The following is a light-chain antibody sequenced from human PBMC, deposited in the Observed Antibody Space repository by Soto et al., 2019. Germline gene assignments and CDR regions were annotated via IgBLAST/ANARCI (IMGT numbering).Light chain of an antibody. Sequence: EIVMTQSPATLSVSPGEGVTLSCRASQSVSSKLAWYQQKPGQAPRLLIYDGFTRATGISAKFSGSGAGTEFTLTISSLQSEDSAVYCCQQYSIWPPTFGQGTKVEIE. CDR2: DGF. V-gene: IGKV3-15*01. CDR3: QQYSIWPPT. J-gene: IGKJ1*01. CDR1: QSVSSK.